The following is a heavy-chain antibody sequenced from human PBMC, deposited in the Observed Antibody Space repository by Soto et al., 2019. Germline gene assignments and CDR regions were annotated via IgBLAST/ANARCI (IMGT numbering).Heavy chain of an antibody. V-gene: IGHV1-69*13. CDR2: IIPIFGTA. CDR1: GYTFASYA. J-gene: IGHJ5*02. D-gene: IGHD6-19*01. Sequence: SVKVSCKASGYTFASYAISWVRQAPGQGLEWMGGIIPIFGTANYAQKFQGRVTITADESTSTAYMELSSLRSEDTAVYYCARAGGAGTEFDPWGPGTLVTVSS. CDR3: ARAGGAGTEFDP.